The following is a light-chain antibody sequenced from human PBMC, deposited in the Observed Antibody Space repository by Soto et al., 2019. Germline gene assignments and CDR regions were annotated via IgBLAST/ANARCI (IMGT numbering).Light chain of an antibody. V-gene: IGLV2-8*01. CDR3: KSYAGSNTYV. CDR2: EVV. CDR1: KNDIGVYDF. Sequence: QSALTQTPSAPGSPGQSVTISCTGTKNDIGVYDFVSWYQHHPSKAPRLIIYEVVQRPSGFPDRFSGSKSGNTASLTVSGLQAADEADYFCKSYAGSNTYVFGSGTKVTVL. J-gene: IGLJ1*01.